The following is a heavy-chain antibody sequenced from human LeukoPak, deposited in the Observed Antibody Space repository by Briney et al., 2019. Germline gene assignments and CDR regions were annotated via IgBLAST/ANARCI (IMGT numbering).Heavy chain of an antibody. CDR1: GFTFSSYW. V-gene: IGHV3-7*05. Sequence: PGGSLRLSCAASGFTFSSYWMHWVRQAPGKGLEWVANIKLDGTEKYYVDSVKGRFTISRDNAKNSLYLQMKSLRAEDTAVYYCASDRFYFGVWGQGTLVTVSS. D-gene: IGHD3-16*01. J-gene: IGHJ4*02. CDR2: IKLDGTEK. CDR3: ASDRFYFGV.